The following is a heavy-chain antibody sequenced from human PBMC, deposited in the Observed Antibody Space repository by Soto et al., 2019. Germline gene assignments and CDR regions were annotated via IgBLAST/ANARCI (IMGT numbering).Heavy chain of an antibody. CDR2: MNPNSGKT. V-gene: IGHV1-8*01. J-gene: IGHJ5*02. CDR1: GYTFASSD. CDR3: ARGAGVS. D-gene: IGHD3-10*01. Sequence: QVQLVQSGAEVKKPGASVKVSCKASGYTFASSDINWVRQATGQGLEWMGWMNPNSGKTGYAQQFQGRVTMTRNTSINTAYMELRSLTSEDTAMYDCARGAGVSWGQGTLVSVSS.